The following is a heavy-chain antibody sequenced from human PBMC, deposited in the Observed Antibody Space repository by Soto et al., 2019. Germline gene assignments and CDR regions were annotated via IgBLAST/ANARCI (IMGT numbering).Heavy chain of an antibody. CDR3: ARGLTVYSAVLHYHYAMDV. D-gene: IGHD2-21*01. Sequence: QVQLVQSGAEVKKPGSSVKVSCKASGGTFKSYVFSWVRQAPGQGLEWMGGFIPLFGTPNYAQKFQGRVTITADESTSTVYMEMSSLTSEDSAVYYCARGLTVYSAVLHYHYAMDVWGQGTTVTVSS. V-gene: IGHV1-69*01. CDR1: GGTFKSYV. CDR2: FIPLFGTP. J-gene: IGHJ6*02.